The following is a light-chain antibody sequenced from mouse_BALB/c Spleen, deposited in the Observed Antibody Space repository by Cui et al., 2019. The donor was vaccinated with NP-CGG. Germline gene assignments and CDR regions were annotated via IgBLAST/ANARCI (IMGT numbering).Light chain of an antibody. Sequence: AVVTQESALTTSPGETVTLTCRSSTGAVTTSNYANWVQEKPDHLFTVLIGGTNNRAPVVPARFSGSLIGDKAALTITGAQTEDEARYFCALWYSNHWVFGGGTKLTVL. CDR3: ALWYSNHWV. CDR1: TGAVTTSNY. CDR2: GTN. V-gene: IGLV1*01. J-gene: IGLJ1*01.